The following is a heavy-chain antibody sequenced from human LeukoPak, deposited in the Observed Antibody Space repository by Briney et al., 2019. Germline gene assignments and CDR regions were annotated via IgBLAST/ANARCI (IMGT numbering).Heavy chain of an antibody. J-gene: IGHJ6*02. CDR2: VNPSSISA. V-gene: IGHV1-46*01. CDR3: ASVYQHGMDV. Sequence: GASVKVSCKASGYTVTNYYMHWVRQAPGQGLEWVGIVNPSSISASYAQKFQGRVTMTRDTSTSTVSMELSSLRSDDTAVYYCASVYQHGMDVWGQGTTVTVSS. CDR1: GYTVTNYY. D-gene: IGHD2-2*01.